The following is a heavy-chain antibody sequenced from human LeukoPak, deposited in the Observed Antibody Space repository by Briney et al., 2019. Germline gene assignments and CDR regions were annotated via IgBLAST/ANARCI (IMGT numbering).Heavy chain of an antibody. CDR3: AREVGGSRAFDV. CDR2: MRRGSDVK. CDR1: GCTFSAYY. Sequence: GGSLRLSCAGSGCTFSAYYMAWIRQAPGKGLQRISYMRRGSDVKTYADSVKGRFTISRDNDKNSLYLQMNSLTAEDTAIYYCAREVGGSRAFDVWGQGTMVTVSS. D-gene: IGHD6-13*01. J-gene: IGHJ3*01. V-gene: IGHV3-11*05.